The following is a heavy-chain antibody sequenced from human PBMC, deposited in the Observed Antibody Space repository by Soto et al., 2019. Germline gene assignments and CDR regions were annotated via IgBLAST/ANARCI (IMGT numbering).Heavy chain of an antibody. CDR1: GYTFTSYG. V-gene: IGHV1-18*01. J-gene: IGHJ5*02. D-gene: IGHD6-13*01. Sequence: ASVKVSCKASGYTFTSYGISWVRQAPGQGLEWMGWISAYNGNTNYAQKLQGRVTMTTDTSTSTAYMELRSLRSDDTAVYYCARGFRSSSWSKNNRFDPWGQGTLVTVSS. CDR2: ISAYNGNT. CDR3: ARGFRSSSWSKNNRFDP.